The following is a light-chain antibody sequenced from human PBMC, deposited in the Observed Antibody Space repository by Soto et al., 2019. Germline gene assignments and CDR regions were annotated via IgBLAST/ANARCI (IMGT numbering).Light chain of an antibody. CDR1: SSDVGAYNY. V-gene: IGLV2-14*01. Sequence: QSVLTQPPSASGTPGQRVTISCSGSSSDVGAYNYVSWYQQYPGRAPKVIIFEVRKRPSGVSTRFSGSKSGDTASLTISGLQAEDEADYYCSSYRSSTTFVFGTGTKVTVL. J-gene: IGLJ1*01. CDR3: SSYRSSTTFV. CDR2: EVR.